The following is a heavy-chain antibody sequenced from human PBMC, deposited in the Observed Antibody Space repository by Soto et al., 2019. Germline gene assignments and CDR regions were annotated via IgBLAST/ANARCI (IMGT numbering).Heavy chain of an antibody. V-gene: IGHV4-31*03. CDR3: ARSYRSNGSGSRPPSYYFDY. D-gene: IGHD3-10*01. J-gene: IGHJ4*02. CDR2: IYYSGST. Sequence: QVQLQESGPGLVKPSQTLSLTCTVSGGSISSGGYYWSWIRQHPVKGLEWIGYIYYSGSTYYNPSLKSRVTISVDTSKNQFSLKLSSVTAADTAVYYCARSYRSNGSGSRPPSYYFDYWGQGTLVTVSS. CDR1: GGSISSGGYY.